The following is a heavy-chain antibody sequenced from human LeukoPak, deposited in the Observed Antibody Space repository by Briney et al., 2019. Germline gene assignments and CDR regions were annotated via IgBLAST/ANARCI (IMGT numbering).Heavy chain of an antibody. CDR3: ARDADSAWRWFDP. CDR1: GYTSTGYY. J-gene: IGHJ5*02. Sequence: GASVKVSCKASGYTSTGYYMHWVRQAPGQGLEWMGRINPNSGGTNYAQKFQGRVTMTRDTSISTAYMELSRLRSDDTAVYYCARDADSAWRWFDPWGQGTLVTVSS. D-gene: IGHD6-25*01. V-gene: IGHV1-2*06. CDR2: INPNSGGT.